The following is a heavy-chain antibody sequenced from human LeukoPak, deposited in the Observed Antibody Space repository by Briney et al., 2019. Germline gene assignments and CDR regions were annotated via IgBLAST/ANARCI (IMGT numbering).Heavy chain of an antibody. D-gene: IGHD3-3*01. V-gene: IGHV1-18*01. CDR1: GYTFTSYG. CDR2: ISGYNGNT. J-gene: IGHJ3*02. Sequence: ASVKVSCKASGYTFTSYGISWVRQAPGQGLEWMGWISGYNGNTNSAQKLQGRVSMTTDTSTSTAYMELRSLRSDDTAVYYCARDRSPDFWSGDYRDAFDIWGQGTMVTVPS. CDR3: ARDRSPDFWSGDYRDAFDI.